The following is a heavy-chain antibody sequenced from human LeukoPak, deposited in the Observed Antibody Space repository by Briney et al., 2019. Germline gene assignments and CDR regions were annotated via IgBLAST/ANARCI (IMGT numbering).Heavy chain of an antibody. CDR1: GDSINSNNYY. D-gene: IGHD4-23*01. CDR2: IYYSGST. Sequence: SETLSLTCSVSGDSINSNNYYWGWIRQPPGKGLEWIASIYYSGSTFYNPSLKSRVTMSVDTSKNQFSLKLSSVTAADTAVYYCARHTNYGGYTFSEYFHYWGQGTLVTVSS. J-gene: IGHJ1*01. CDR3: ARHTNYGGYTFSEYFHY. V-gene: IGHV4-39*01.